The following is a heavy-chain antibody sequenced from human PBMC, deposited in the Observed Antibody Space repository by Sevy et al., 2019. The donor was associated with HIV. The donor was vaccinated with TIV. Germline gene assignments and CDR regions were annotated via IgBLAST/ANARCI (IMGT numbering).Heavy chain of an antibody. CDR3: ARGRGGSYYGNYYYYGMDV. D-gene: IGHD1-26*01. CDR2: INHSGST. J-gene: IGHJ6*02. V-gene: IGHV4-34*01. Sequence: SETLSPTCAVYGGSFSGYYWSWIRQPPGKGLEWIGEINHSGSTNYNPSLKSRVTISVDTSKNQFSLKLSSVTAADTTVYYCARGRGGSYYGNYYYYGMDVWGQGTTVTVSS. CDR1: GGSFSGYY.